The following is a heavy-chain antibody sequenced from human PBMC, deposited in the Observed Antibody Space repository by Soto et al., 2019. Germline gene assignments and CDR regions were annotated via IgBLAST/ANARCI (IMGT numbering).Heavy chain of an antibody. J-gene: IGHJ4*02. D-gene: IGHD3-10*01. CDR3: ARFKDRMVRLFDY. Sequence: PSETLSLTCTVSGGSISSYYWSWIRQPPGKGLEWIGYIYYSGSTNYNPSLKSRVTISVDTSKNQFSLKLSSVTAADTAVYYCARFKDRMVRLFDYWGQGTLVTVS. V-gene: IGHV4-59*01. CDR2: IYYSGST. CDR1: GGSISSYY.